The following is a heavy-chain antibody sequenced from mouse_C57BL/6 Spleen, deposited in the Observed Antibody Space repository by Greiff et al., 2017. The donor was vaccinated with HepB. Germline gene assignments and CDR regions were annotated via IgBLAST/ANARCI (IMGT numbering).Heavy chain of an antibody. J-gene: IGHJ4*01. Sequence: QVQLQQPGAELVRPGSSVKLSCKASGYTFTSYWMDWVKQRPGQGLEWIGNIYPSDSETHYNQKFKDKVTLTVDKSSSTAYMQLSSLTSEDSAVYYCASRTTGYAMDYWGQGTSVTVSS. D-gene: IGHD1-1*01. CDR2: IYPSDSET. V-gene: IGHV1-61*01. CDR3: ASRTTGYAMDY. CDR1: GYTFTSYW.